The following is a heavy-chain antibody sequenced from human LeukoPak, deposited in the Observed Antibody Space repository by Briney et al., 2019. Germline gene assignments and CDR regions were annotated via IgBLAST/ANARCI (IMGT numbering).Heavy chain of an antibody. CDR1: GFSFSTYW. CDR3: ATSYYFASGSYLDY. CDR2: IYPGDSDT. J-gene: IGHJ4*02. V-gene: IGHV5-51*01. Sequence: KPGESLKISCKGSGFSFSTYWIVWVRQMPGRGLEWMGIIYPGDSDTRYSPSFQGQVTISADKSISTAFLQWRSLKASDTAIYYCATSYYFASGSYLDYWGQGSLVTVSS. D-gene: IGHD3-10*01.